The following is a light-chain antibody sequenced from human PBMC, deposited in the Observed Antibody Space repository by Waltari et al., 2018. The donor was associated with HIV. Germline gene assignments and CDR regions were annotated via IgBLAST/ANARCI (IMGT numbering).Light chain of an antibody. CDR2: AAS. CDR3: QQLHTYPLT. Sequence: DIQLTQSPSFLSASVGDRVTITCRASRDIATYLVWYQQKPGKAPRLLIHAASTLQSGVPLRFSGSGAGTEFTLTSSSLQPEDFATYSCQQLHTYPLTFAQGTRVEIE. V-gene: IGKV1-9*01. J-gene: IGKJ5*01. CDR1: RDIATY.